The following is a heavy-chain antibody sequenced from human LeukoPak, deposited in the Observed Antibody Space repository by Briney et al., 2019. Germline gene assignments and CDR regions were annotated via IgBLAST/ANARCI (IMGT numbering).Heavy chain of an antibody. J-gene: IGHJ3*02. CDR1: GGSYSGYY. V-gene: IGHV4-34*01. D-gene: IGHD6-13*01. Sequence: SETLSLTCAVYGGSYSGYYWSWIRQPPGKGLEWIGEINHSGSTNYNPSLKSRVTISVDTSKNQFSLKLSSVTAADTAVYYCARANQQLDAFDIWGQGTMVTVSS. CDR2: INHSGST. CDR3: ARANQQLDAFDI.